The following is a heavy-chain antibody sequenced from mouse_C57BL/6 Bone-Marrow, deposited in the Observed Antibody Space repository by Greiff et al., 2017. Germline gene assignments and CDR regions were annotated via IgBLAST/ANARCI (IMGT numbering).Heavy chain of an antibody. J-gene: IGHJ3*01. Sequence: VQLKQSGAELVRPGASVKLSCTASGFNIKDDYMHWVKQRPEQGLEWIGWIDPENGDTEYASKVQGKATITAGTSSNTASLQLSSLTSEDTAVYYCTTLKVYRLPFLWLVDWGQGTLVTVSA. CDR3: TTLKVYRLPFLWLVD. D-gene: IGHD2-4*01. V-gene: IGHV14-4*01. CDR1: GFNIKDDY. CDR2: IDPENGDT.